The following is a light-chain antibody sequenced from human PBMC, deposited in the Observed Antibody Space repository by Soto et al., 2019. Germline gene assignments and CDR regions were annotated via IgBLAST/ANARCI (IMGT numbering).Light chain of an antibody. CDR3: QQYNSYSPIFLT. CDR1: QYIYNY. J-gene: IGKJ4*01. CDR2: KAS. V-gene: IGKV1-5*03. Sequence: DLQMTQSPSSLSASVGDRVTITCRASQYIYNYLSWYQQKPGKAPKLLIYKASSLESGVPSRFSGSGSGTEFTLTISSLQPDDFATYYCQQYNSYSPIFLTFGGGTKVDIK.